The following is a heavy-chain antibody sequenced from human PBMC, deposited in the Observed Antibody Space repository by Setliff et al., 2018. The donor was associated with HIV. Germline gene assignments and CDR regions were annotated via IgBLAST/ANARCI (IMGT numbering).Heavy chain of an antibody. V-gene: IGHV4-59*04. J-gene: IGHJ4*02. Sequence: PSETLSLTCTVSGGSISSYYWSWIRQPPGKGLEWIGYIYYSGSTNYNPSLKSRVTMSLDRSKRQFSLKLTSLTAADTAVYYCAGLSDFLDYWGLGNLVTVSS. CDR1: GGSISSYY. D-gene: IGHD2-21*01. CDR3: AGLSDFLDY. CDR2: IYYSGST.